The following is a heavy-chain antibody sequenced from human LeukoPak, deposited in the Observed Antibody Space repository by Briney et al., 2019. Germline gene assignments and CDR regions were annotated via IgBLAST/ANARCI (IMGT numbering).Heavy chain of an antibody. CDR1: GFTFSSYE. CDR3: AREGDVHNWNDGYYFDH. Sequence: GGSLRLSCAASGFTFSSYEMTWVRQAPGKGLEWLSYISGSGFAIYYADSVKGRFTISRDNAKNSLYRQMSSLRAEDTAVYYCAREGDVHNWNDGYYFDHWGQGTLVTVSS. J-gene: IGHJ4*02. CDR2: ISGSGFAI. V-gene: IGHV3-48*03. D-gene: IGHD1-20*01.